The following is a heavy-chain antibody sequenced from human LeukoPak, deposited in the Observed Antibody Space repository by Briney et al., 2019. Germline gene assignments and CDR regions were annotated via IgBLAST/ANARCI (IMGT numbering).Heavy chain of an antibody. J-gene: IGHJ6*02. CDR1: GYTFTSYD. D-gene: IGHD1-26*01. V-gene: IGHV1-8*01. Sequence: GASVKVSCKASGYTFTSYDINWVRQATGQGLEWMGWMNPNSGNTGYAQKFQGRVTMTRNTSISTAYMELSSLRSEDTAVYYCARVKRYWDGMDVWGQGTTVTVSS. CDR3: ARVKRYWDGMDV. CDR2: MNPNSGNT.